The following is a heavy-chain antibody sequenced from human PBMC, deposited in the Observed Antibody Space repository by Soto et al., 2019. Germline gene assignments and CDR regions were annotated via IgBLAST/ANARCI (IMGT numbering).Heavy chain of an antibody. CDR1: GASITSGGHF. V-gene: IGHV4-31*03. Sequence: VQLQESGPGLVKPSQTLSLTCSVSGASITSGGHFWSWIRQHPGKGLEWIGYIYYSGSTYYNPSLNSRAAISVDTSQNQCSLRLTSVTDADTAVYFCARTPSTYEASAAFDVWGQGTMVTVSS. CDR3: ARTPSTYEASAAFDV. D-gene: IGHD5-12*01. CDR2: IYYSGST. J-gene: IGHJ3*01.